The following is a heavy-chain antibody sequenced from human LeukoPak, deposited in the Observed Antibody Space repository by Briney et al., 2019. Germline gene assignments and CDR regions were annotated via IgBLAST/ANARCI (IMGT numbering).Heavy chain of an antibody. V-gene: IGHV1-69*13. CDR2: IIPIFGTA. CDR3: AREWDCSSASCYSHDDDYYYGMDV. Sequence: SVKVSCKASGGTFSSYAISWVRQAPGQGLEWMGGIIPIFGTANYAQKFQGRVTITADESTSTAYMELSSLRSEDTAVYYCAREWDCSSASCYSHDDDYYYGMDVWGQGTTVTVSS. J-gene: IGHJ6*02. CDR1: GGTFSSYA. D-gene: IGHD2-2*01.